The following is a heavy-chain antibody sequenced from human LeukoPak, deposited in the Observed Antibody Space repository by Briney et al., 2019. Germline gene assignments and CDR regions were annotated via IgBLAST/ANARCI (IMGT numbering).Heavy chain of an antibody. D-gene: IGHD6-19*01. V-gene: IGHV4-31*03. J-gene: IGHJ5*02. CDR1: GGSISSGGYC. CDR3: ARDEGIAVAGHNWFDP. CDR2: IYYSGST. Sequence: SQTLSLTCTVSGGSISSGGYCWSWIRQHPGKGLEWIGYIYYSGSTYYNPSLKSRVTISVDTSKNQFSLKLSSVTAADTAVYYCARDEGIAVAGHNWFDPWGQGTLVTVSS.